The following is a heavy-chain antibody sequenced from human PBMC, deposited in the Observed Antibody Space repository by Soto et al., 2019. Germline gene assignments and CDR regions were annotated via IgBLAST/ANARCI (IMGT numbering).Heavy chain of an antibody. J-gene: IGHJ6*03. V-gene: IGHV3-7*01. CDR1: GFTFSSYW. CDR3: ARDLAARLGRDYYYYMDV. D-gene: IGHD6-6*01. CDR2: IKQDGSEK. Sequence: HPGGSLRLSCAASGFTFSSYWMSWVRQAPGKGLEWVANIKQDGSEKYYVDSVKGRFTISRDNAKISLYLQMNSLRAEDTAVYYCARDLAARLGRDYYYYMDVWGKGTTVTVSS.